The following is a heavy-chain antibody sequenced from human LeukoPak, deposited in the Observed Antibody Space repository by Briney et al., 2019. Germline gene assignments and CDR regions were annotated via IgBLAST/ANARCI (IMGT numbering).Heavy chain of an antibody. CDR3: ARDWRITVEHLNNGVCHPFRY. CDR1: GYTFTSYY. D-gene: IGHD2-8*01. J-gene: IGHJ4*02. CDR2: INPSGGST. Sequence: ASVKVSCKASGYTFTSYYMHWVRQAPGQGLEWMGIINPSGGSTSYAQKFQGRVTMTRDTSTSTVYMELSSLRSEDTAVYYRARDWRITVEHLNNGVCHPFRYWGQGTLVTVSS. V-gene: IGHV1-46*01.